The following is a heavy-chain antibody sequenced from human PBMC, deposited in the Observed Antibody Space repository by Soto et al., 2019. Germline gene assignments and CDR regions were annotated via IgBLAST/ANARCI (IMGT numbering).Heavy chain of an antibody. CDR2: IGSSSGST. V-gene: IGHV3-23*01. Sequence: GGSLRLSCAASESSFSNYAMGWVRQAPGKGPEWVSGIGSSSGSTGYVDSVKGRFTISRDNSKNTLYLQMSSLRAEDTAVYYWSVRARFFYCWGQGTLVNVSS. CDR1: ESSFSNYA. D-gene: IGHD3-3*01. J-gene: IGHJ4*02. CDR3: SVRARFFYC.